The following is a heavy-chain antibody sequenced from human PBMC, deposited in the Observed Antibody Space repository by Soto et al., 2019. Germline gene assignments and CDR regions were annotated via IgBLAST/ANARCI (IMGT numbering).Heavy chain of an antibody. V-gene: IGHV2-5*02. CDR3: ALHLTAVGYFDY. CDR1: GFSLSTTGVA. D-gene: IGHD4-17*01. Sequence: QITLKESGPPLVKPTQTLTLTCTFSGFSLSTTGVAVGWFRQSPGKALEWLALVYWDDDKRYSPSLKSRLTITKDTSKHQAVLTRPNMDLVDAATYCCALHLTAVGYFDYRGQRTLVTVSS. CDR2: VYWDDDK. J-gene: IGHJ4*02.